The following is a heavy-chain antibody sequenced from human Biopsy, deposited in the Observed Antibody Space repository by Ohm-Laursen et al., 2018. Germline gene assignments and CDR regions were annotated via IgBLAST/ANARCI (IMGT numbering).Heavy chain of an antibody. J-gene: IGHJ3*01. CDR2: IYNDVST. D-gene: IGHD5-18*01. CDR1: GASVSSGSYD. Sequence: SDTLSLTCTVSGASVSSGSYDWSWIRQPPGTGLEWIGNIYNDVSTKYNPSLRSRVTISADKSTNQFSLKLRSVTAADTAVYYCARGYAGLYEAFDFWGQGTVVTVAS. CDR3: ARGYAGLYEAFDF. V-gene: IGHV4-61*01.